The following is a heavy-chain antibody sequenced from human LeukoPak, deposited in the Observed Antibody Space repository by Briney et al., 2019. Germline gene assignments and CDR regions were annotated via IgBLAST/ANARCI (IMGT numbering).Heavy chain of an antibody. V-gene: IGHV3-7*01. CDR3: AKSPGTPFGHFDY. D-gene: IGHD2/OR15-2a*01. J-gene: IGHJ4*02. CDR1: GFTFSTYW. Sequence: GGSLRLSCAASGFTFSTYWMSWVRQAPGKGLEWVANIKQDGSGEFCVDSVKGRFTFSRDNAKKSLYLQMNSLRAEDTAVYYCAKSPGTPFGHFDYWGQGTLVTVSS. CDR2: IKQDGSGE.